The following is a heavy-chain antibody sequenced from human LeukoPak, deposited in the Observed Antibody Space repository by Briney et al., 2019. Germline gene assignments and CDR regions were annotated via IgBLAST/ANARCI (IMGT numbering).Heavy chain of an antibody. V-gene: IGHV4-59*01. J-gene: IGHJ4*02. CDR3: ARLPGGGSSYFDY. CDR1: GGSISSYY. D-gene: IGHD6-6*01. Sequence: SETLSLTCTVSGGSISSYYWSWIRQPPGKGLEWIGYIHYSGSTNYNPSLKSRVTISVDTSKNQFSLKLSSVTAADTAVYYCARLPGGGSSYFDYWGQGTLVTVSS. CDR2: IHYSGST.